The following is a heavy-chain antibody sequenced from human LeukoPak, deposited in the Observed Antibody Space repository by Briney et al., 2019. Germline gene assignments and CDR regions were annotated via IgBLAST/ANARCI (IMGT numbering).Heavy chain of an antibody. CDR2: IYYRLTS. V-gene: IGHV4-59*13. D-gene: IGHD3-10*01. CDR3: ARAVGGDGSGSL. Sequence: SDTLSLPCTVSGDFISTYYWSWIRQPPGKGLEWIVYIYYRLTSDYNPSLKSRVTMSVDMSTRQISLKLSSVTAADTAVYYCARAVGGDGSGSLWGPGTLVTVSS. CDR1: GDFISTYY. J-gene: IGHJ4*02.